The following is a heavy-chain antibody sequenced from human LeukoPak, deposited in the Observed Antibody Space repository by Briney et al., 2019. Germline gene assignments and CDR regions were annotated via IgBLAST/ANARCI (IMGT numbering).Heavy chain of an antibody. CDR2: IYNSGRT. V-gene: IGHV4-61*01. Sequence: SETLSLTCTVSGGSVSSGSYYWSWIRQPPGKGLEWIGYIYNSGRTKYSPSLKSRVTISVDTSKNQFSLKLSSVTAADRAVYYCARGRWYFDLWGRGTLVTVSS. J-gene: IGHJ2*01. CDR1: GGSVSSGSYY. CDR3: ARGRWYFDL.